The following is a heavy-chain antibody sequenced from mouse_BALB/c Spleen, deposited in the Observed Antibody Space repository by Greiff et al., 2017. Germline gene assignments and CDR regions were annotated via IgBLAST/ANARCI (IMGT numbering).Heavy chain of an antibody. CDR3: ARFCYYDWFAD. D-gene: IGHD1-1*01. J-gene: IGHJ3*01. Sequence: EVQLQQSGAELVKPGASVKLSCTASGFNIKDTYMHWVKQRPEQGLEWIGRIEPANGNTKYDPKFQGKATITADTSSNTAYLQLSSLTSEDTAVYYCARFCYYDWFADWGQGTLVTVSA. CDR2: IEPANGNT. V-gene: IGHV14-3*02. CDR1: GFNIKDTY.